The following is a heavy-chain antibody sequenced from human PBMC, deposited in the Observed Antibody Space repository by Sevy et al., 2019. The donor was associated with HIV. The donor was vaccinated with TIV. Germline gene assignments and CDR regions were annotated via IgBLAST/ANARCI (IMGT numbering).Heavy chain of an antibody. J-gene: IGHJ4*02. CDR1: GGSLNSYF. V-gene: IGHV4-59*08. D-gene: IGHD4-17*01. CDR3: ARHPSVYGDSLVFDS. CDR2: IYYSRTT. Sequence: LQTLSLTCTVSGGSLNSYFWSWIRQPTGKGLQWVGYIYYSRTTNYSPSLKSRVTMSVDRSKRQFSLRLNTVTAADTAVYYCARHPSVYGDSLVFDSWGQGALVIVSS.